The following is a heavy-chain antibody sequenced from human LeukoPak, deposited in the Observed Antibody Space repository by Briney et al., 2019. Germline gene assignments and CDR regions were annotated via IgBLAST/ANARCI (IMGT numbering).Heavy chain of an antibody. D-gene: IGHD4-17*01. CDR1: GGSFSGYY. J-gene: IGHJ6*03. Sequence: SETLSLTCAVYGGSFSGYYWSWIRQPAGKGLEWIGRIYTSGSTNYNPSLKSRVTMSVDTSKNQFSLKLSSVTAADTAVYYCARDSATVTAYYYYYYYMDVWGKGTTVTVSS. CDR2: IYTSGST. CDR3: ARDSATVTAYYYYYYYMDV. V-gene: IGHV4-4*07.